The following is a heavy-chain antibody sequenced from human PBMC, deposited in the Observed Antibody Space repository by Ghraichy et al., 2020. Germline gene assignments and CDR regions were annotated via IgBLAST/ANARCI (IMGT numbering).Heavy chain of an antibody. CDR3: ARSGVYYDSSGDFDY. D-gene: IGHD3-22*01. CDR1: DYIFTSYG. Sequence: ASVKVSCKASDYIFTSYGISWVRQAPGQGLEWMGWISAYNGNTNYAQKPQGRVTMTTATSTSTAYMELRSLRSDDTAVYYCARSGVYYDSSGDFDYWGQGTLVTVSS. J-gene: IGHJ4*02. V-gene: IGHV1-18*01. CDR2: ISAYNGNT.